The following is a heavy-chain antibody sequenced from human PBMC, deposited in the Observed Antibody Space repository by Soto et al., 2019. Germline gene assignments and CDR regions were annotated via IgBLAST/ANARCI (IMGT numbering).Heavy chain of an antibody. D-gene: IGHD3-16*01. CDR1: GGSISSSSYY. V-gene: IGHV4-39*01. J-gene: IGHJ4*02. Sequence: SETLSLTCTVSGGSISSSSYYWGWIRQPPGKGLEWIGSIYYSGSTYYNPSLKSRVTISVDTSKNQFSLKLSSVTAADTAVYYCAVHEGGSDYWGQGTLVTAS. CDR2: IYYSGST. CDR3: AVHEGGSDY.